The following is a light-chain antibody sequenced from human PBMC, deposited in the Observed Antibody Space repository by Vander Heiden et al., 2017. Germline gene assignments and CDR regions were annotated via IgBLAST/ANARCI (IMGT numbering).Light chain of an antibody. CDR1: PRIHYY. V-gene: IGKV1-5*01. CDR3: QQYHSRWT. CDR2: NAS. Sequence: DIQMTQSPSTLSASVGDGGTVTCRVSPRIHYYLAWFQQKPGKAPNLLISNASNLESGVPSRFSGSGSGTEFTLTITRLQPDDFATYFCQQYHSRWTFGQGTKLE. J-gene: IGKJ1*01.